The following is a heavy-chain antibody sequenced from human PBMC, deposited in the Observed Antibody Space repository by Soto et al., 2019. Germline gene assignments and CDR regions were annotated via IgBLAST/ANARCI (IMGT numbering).Heavy chain of an antibody. CDR1: GFTFSSYA. J-gene: IGHJ6*02. D-gene: IGHD3-3*01. V-gene: IGHV3-30-3*01. Sequence: GGSLRLSCAASGFTFSSYAMHWVRQAPDKGREWVAVISYDGSNKYYADSGKGRFPISRDNSKNTLYLQMNSLRAEDTAVYYCARDRDDFWSGYPYGMDVWGQGTPVTVCS. CDR3: ARDRDDFWSGYPYGMDV. CDR2: ISYDGSNK.